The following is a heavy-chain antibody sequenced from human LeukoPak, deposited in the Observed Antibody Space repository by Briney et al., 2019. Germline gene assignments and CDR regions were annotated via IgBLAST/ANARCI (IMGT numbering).Heavy chain of an antibody. CDR3: ARRGYCSGGSCYAPSGMDV. CDR2: IDYSGST. J-gene: IGHJ6*02. D-gene: IGHD2-15*01. Sequence: SETLSLTCTVSGGSITSSSYYWDWIRQPPGTGLEWIGSIDYSGSTYYNPSLNSRVTISVDTSKNQFSLRLTSVTVADTAVYYCARRGYCSGGSCYAPSGMDVWGQGTTVTVSS. V-gene: IGHV4-39*01. CDR1: GGSITSSSYY.